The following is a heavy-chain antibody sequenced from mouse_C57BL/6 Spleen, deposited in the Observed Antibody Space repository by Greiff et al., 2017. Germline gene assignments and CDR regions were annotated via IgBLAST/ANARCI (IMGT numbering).Heavy chain of an antibody. D-gene: IGHD4-1*01. Sequence: VQLQQPGAELVKPGASVKLSCKASGYTFTSSWMQWVKQRPGQGLEWIGEIDPSDSYTNYNQKFKGKATLTVDTYYSTAYMPLSSLTSEDSAVHYCARSELGRFAYWGQGTLVTVSA. V-gene: IGHV1-50*01. CDR2: IDPSDSYT. CDR3: ARSELGRFAY. CDR1: GYTFTSSW. J-gene: IGHJ3*01.